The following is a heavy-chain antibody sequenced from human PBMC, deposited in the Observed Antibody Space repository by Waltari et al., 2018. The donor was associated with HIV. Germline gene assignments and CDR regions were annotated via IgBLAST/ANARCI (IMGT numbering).Heavy chain of an antibody. Sequence: EVQLVESGGGLIQPGGSLRLACAASGFAVINNYMSWVRQAPGKGLEWVSLIYSNATTSDANSVKGRFTISRDNSKNTLYLQMNSLRADDTAVYFCATVLVRTSWVITTAPFDYWGQGTLVTVSS. CDR3: ATVLVRTSWVITTAPFDY. D-gene: IGHD3-22*01. CDR2: IYSNATT. V-gene: IGHV3-53*01. CDR1: GFAVINNY. J-gene: IGHJ4*02.